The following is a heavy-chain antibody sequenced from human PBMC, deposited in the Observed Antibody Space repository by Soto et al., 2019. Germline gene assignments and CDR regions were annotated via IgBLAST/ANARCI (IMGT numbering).Heavy chain of an antibody. CDR3: ARGLSAFDP. Sequence: ETLSLTCAVSGGSMNNYFWSWIRQSAGKGLECIGRIYSSGSTYYNPSLKSRVTMSVDTSKNQFSLSLTSMTAADTAVYYCARGLSAFDPWGQGTLVTVSS. J-gene: IGHJ5*02. CDR2: IYSSGST. CDR1: GGSMNNYF. D-gene: IGHD3-16*01. V-gene: IGHV4-4*07.